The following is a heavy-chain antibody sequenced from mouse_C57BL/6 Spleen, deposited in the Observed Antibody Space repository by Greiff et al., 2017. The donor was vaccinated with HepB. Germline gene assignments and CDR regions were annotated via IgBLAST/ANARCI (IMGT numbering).Heavy chain of an antibody. V-gene: IGHV1-52*01. CDR1: GYTFTSYW. CDR2: IDPSDSET. J-gene: IGHJ4*01. Sequence: QVQLQQPGAELVGPGSSVKLSCKASGYTFTSYWMHWVKQRPIQGLEWIGNIDPSDSETHYNQKFKDKATLTVDKSSSTAYMQLSSLTSEDSAVYYCARSTLYAMDYWGQGTSVTVSS. CDR3: ARSTLYAMDY.